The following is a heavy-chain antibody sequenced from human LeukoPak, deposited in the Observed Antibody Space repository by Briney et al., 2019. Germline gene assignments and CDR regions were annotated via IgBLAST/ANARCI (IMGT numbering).Heavy chain of an antibody. CDR1: GGTFNNYD. J-gene: IGHJ4*02. Sequence: ASVKVSCKASGGTFNNYDFSWVLQAPGQGLEWMGGIIPMFGTVSYAQKFQGRVTVTTDASTDTVYMELSSLKFEDTALYYCARDHSGYSLGYALYYFDYWGQGTLVTVSS. V-gene: IGHV1-69*05. CDR2: IIPMFGTV. D-gene: IGHD5-18*01. CDR3: ARDHSGYSLGYALYYFDY.